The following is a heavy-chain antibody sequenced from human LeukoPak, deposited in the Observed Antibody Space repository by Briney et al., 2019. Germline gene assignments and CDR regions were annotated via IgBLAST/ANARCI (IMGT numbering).Heavy chain of an antibody. CDR3: ARGGQGDGYSADEAFDM. Sequence: SQTLSLTCAISGDSVSSNSTACNWIRQSPSRGLEWLGRTYYRSKWYTDYAVSVKSRITINPDTSKNQFSLQLNSVTPEDTAVYYCARGGQGDGYSADEAFDMWGQGTMVTVSS. CDR1: GDSVSSNSTA. J-gene: IGHJ3*02. D-gene: IGHD5-24*01. V-gene: IGHV6-1*01. CDR2: TYYRSKWYT.